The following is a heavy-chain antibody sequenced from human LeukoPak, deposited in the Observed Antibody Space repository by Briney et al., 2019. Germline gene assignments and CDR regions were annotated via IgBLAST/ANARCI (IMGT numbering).Heavy chain of an antibody. CDR3: ARMARRLPVYSSSSGLDY. D-gene: IGHD6-6*01. CDR1: GYIFTSYW. CDR2: IYPGDSDT. Sequence: GASLKISCKGSGYIFTSYWIGWVRQMPGKGLEWMGIIYPGDSDTRYSPSFQGQVTISADKSISTAYLQWSSLKASDTAMYYCARMARRLPVYSSSSGLDYWGQGTLVTVSS. J-gene: IGHJ4*02. V-gene: IGHV5-51*01.